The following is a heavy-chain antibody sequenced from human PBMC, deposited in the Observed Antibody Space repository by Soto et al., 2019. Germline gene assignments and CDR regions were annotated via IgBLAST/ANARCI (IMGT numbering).Heavy chain of an antibody. D-gene: IGHD3-10*02. CDR1: GYSLTSYY. CDR2: TNPGDGST. Sequence: VASVKVSCKASGYSLTSYYMHWVRRAPGQGLEWLGITNPGDGSTNYAQKFRGRLTVTSDTSTGTVYMEMSSLRSDDTAMYYCARSYVTSRPIDFWGQGTLVTVSS. J-gene: IGHJ4*02. CDR3: ARSYVTSRPIDF. V-gene: IGHV1-46*01.